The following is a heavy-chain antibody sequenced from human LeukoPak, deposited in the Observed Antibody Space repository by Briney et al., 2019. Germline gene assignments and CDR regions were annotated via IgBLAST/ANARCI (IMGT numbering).Heavy chain of an antibody. CDR3: AREGDSSGFGDY. CDR2: IIPIFGTA. CDR1: GGTFSSYA. V-gene: IGHV1-69*01. Sequence: ASVKVSCKASGGTFSSYAISGVRQAPGQGLEWMGGIIPIFGTANYAQKFQGRVTITADESTSTVYMELSSLRSEDTAVYYCAREGDSSGFGDYWGQGTLVTVSS. D-gene: IGHD3-22*01. J-gene: IGHJ4*02.